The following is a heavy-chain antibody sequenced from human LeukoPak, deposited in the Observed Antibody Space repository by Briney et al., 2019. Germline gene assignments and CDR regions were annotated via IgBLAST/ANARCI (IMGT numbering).Heavy chain of an antibody. CDR2: ISSSSSYI. D-gene: IGHD6-13*01. Sequence: GGSLRLPCAASGLTFSSYSMNWVRQAPGKGLEWVSSISSSSSYIYYADSVKGRFTISRDNAKNSLYLQMNSLRAEDTAVYYCAREAGVFSSSWKTTYYFDYWGQGTLVTVSS. V-gene: IGHV3-21*01. CDR3: AREAGVFSSSWKTTYYFDY. CDR1: GLTFSSYS. J-gene: IGHJ4*02.